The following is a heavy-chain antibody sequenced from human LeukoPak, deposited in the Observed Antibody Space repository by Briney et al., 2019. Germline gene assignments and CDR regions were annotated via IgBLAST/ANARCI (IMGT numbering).Heavy chain of an antibody. J-gene: IGHJ4*02. CDR3: ARAPNYYDSSGYRRLIYYFDY. CDR2: INHSGST. CDR1: GGSFSGYY. Sequence: SETLSLTCAVYGGSFSGYYWSWIRQPPGKGLEWIGEINHSGSTNYNPSLKSRVTISVDTSKNQFSLKLSSVTAADTAVYYCARAPNYYDSSGYRRLIYYFDYWGQGTLVTVPS. V-gene: IGHV4-34*01. D-gene: IGHD3-22*01.